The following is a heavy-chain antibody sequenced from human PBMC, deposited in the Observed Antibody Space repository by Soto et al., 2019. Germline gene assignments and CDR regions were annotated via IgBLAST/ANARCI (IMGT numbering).Heavy chain of an antibody. J-gene: IGHJ4*02. V-gene: IGHV3-15*01. D-gene: IGHD3-22*01. Sequence: GGSLRLSCAASGFTFSNAWMSWVRQAPGKGLEWVGRIKSKTDGGTTDYAAPVKGRVTISRDDSKKTLYLQMNSLKTEDTAVYYCTTAYYDSSGYYNFDYWGQGTLVTVSS. CDR2: IKSKTDGGTT. CDR3: TTAYYDSSGYYNFDY. CDR1: GFTFSNAW.